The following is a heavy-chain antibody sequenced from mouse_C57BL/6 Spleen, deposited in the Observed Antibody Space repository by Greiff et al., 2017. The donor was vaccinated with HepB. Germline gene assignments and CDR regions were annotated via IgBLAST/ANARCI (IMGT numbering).Heavy chain of an antibody. CDR2: IWSGGST. CDR1: GFSLTSYG. D-gene: IGHD4-1*01. V-gene: IGHV2-2*01. J-gene: IGHJ3*01. Sequence: QVHVKQSGPGLVQPSQSLSITCTVSGFSLTSYGVHWVRQSPGKGLEWLGVIWSGGSTDYNAAFISRLSISKDNSKSQVFFKMNSLQADDTAIYYCASWDEFAYWGQGTLVTVSA. CDR3: ASWDEFAY.